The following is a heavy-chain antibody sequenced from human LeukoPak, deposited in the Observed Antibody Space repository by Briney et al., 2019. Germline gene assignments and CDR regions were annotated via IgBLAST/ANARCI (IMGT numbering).Heavy chain of an antibody. CDR2: ISYDGGNE. D-gene: IGHD3-3*01. V-gene: IGHV3-30-3*01. J-gene: IGHJ4*02. CDR3: ASPARRITIFGVLFDY. Sequence: GGSLRLSCVASEFTFRSYAMHWVRQAPGKGLEWVATISYDGGNEYYADSVKGRFTISRDNSKNTLYLQMNTLRPEDTAVYYCASPARRITIFGVLFDYWGQGTLVTVS. CDR1: EFTFRSYA.